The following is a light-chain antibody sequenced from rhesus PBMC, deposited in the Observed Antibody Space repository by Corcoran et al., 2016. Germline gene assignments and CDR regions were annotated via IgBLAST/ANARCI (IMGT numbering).Light chain of an antibody. CDR2: EAS. CDR1: QGITND. J-gene: IGKJ2*01. Sequence: DIQMTQSPSSLSASVGDRVTITCRASQGITNDLAWYQQKPGETPKLLIYEASSLQSGIPFRFSGSGSGTYVTLTISSLQPEDFATYYCQHYYSTPYSFGQGTKVEIK. CDR3: QHYYSTPYS. V-gene: IGKV1-25*01.